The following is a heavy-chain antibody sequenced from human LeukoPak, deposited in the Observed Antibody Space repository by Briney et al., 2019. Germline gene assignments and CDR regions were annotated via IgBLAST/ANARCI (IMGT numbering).Heavy chain of an antibody. CDR1: GFTFDDYA. Sequence: PGGSLRLSCAASGFTFDDYAMHWVRQAPGKGLEWVSGISWNSGSIGYADSVKGRFTISRDNAKNSLYLQMNSLRAEDTALYYCSILTGPIWFDPWGQGTLVTVSS. CDR3: SILTGPIWFDP. V-gene: IGHV3-9*01. J-gene: IGHJ5*02. D-gene: IGHD3-9*01. CDR2: ISWNSGSI.